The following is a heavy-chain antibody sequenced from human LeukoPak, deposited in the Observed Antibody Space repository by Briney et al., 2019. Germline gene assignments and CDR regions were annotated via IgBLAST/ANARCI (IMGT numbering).Heavy chain of an antibody. V-gene: IGHV1-18*01. CDR3: AADKAQDGTRFFDY. Sequence: ASVKVSCKASGYTFTSYGISWVRQAPGQGLEWMGWISAYNGNTNYAQKLQGRVTMTTDTSTSTAYMELRSLRSDDTAVYYCAADKAQDGTRFFDYWGQGTLVTVSS. J-gene: IGHJ4*02. CDR2: ISAYNGNT. CDR1: GYTFTSYG.